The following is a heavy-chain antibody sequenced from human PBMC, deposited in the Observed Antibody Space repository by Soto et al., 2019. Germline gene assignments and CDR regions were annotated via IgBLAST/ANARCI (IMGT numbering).Heavy chain of an antibody. CDR2: ISAHNGNT. J-gene: IGHJ5*02. Sequence: QVQLVQSGAEVKKPGASVKVSCKASGYSFSNYGVTWVRQAPGQGLEWMGWISAHNGNTNLAQKNQGRVTMTTDTIPSTTHMELRSLRSDNTAVNFCARDVDSMIETSSQFDPRNKATLVTVT. V-gene: IGHV1-18*01. CDR1: GYSFSNYG. D-gene: IGHD3-16*01. CDR3: ARDVDSMIETSSQFDP.